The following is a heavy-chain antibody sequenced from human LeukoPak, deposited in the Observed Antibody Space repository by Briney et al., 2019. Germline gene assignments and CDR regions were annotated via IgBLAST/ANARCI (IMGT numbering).Heavy chain of an antibody. V-gene: IGHV3-15*01. D-gene: IGHD3-10*01. Sequence: GGSLRLSCAASGFTFSDAWMSWVRQAPGGGLEWVGRVKSETDGGTPDYGAPVKGRFTISRDDSKNMLYLHMNSLNTEDTAVYYCTTDLTYYYGSRSRRRYYFDYWGQGTLVTVSS. CDR3: TTDLTYYYGSRSRRRYYFDY. CDR2: VKSETDGGTP. CDR1: GFTFSDAW. J-gene: IGHJ4*02.